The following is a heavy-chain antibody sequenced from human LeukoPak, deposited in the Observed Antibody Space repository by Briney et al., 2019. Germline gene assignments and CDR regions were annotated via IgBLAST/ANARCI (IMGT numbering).Heavy chain of an antibody. V-gene: IGHV4-34*01. J-gene: IGHJ5*02. D-gene: IGHD3-10*01. Sequence: PSETLSLTCAVYGGSFSGYYWSWIRQPPGKGLEWIGEINHSGSTNYNPSLKSRVTISVDTSKNQFSLKLSSVTAADTAVYYCARRRGYYGSYWFDPWGQGTLVTVSS. CDR2: INHSGST. CDR3: ARRRGYYGSYWFDP. CDR1: GGSFSGYY.